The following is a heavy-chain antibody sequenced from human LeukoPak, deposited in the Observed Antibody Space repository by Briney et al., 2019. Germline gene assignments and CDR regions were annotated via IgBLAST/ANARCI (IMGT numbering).Heavy chain of an antibody. Sequence: SLRLSCAASGFTFSSYEMNWVRQAPGKGLEWVAVIWYDGSNKYYADSVKGRFTISRGNPKNSLYLQMNSLRAEDTAVYYCARDTDFHFDYWGQGTLVTVSS. J-gene: IGHJ4*02. CDR2: IWYDGSNK. CDR1: GFTFSSYE. V-gene: IGHV3-33*08. CDR3: ARDTDFHFDY.